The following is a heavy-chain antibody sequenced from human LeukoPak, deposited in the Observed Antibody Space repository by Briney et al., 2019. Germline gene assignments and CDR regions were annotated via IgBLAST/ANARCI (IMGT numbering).Heavy chain of an antibody. CDR1: GFTFSSYW. D-gene: IGHD6-13*01. CDR2: INSDGSST. Sequence: PGGSLRLSCAASGFTFSSYWMHWVRQAPGKGLVWVSRINSDGSSTSYADSVTGRFTISRDNANNTLYLQMNSLRAEDTAVYYCARGVAAAGMLHYFDYWGQGTLVTVSS. CDR3: ARGVAAAGMLHYFDY. J-gene: IGHJ4*02. V-gene: IGHV3-74*01.